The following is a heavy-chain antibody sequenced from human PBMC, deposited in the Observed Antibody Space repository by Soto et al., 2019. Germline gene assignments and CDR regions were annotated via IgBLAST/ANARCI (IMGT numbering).Heavy chain of an antibody. V-gene: IGHV3-74*01. Sequence: EVQLVESGGGLVQPGGSLRLSCAASGFNFSNHWMHWVRQAPGKGLVWVARIKTDGSDTNYADSVKGRFTISRDNAKNTLYRQMNSLSADDTDVYYCVRSPYSGWVDYGGQGTMVTVS. CDR2: IKTDGSDT. J-gene: IGHJ4*02. CDR1: GFNFSNHW. D-gene: IGHD5-12*01. CDR3: VRSPYSGWVDY.